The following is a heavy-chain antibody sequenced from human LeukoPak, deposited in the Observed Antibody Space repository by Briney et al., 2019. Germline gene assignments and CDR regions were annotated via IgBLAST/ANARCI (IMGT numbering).Heavy chain of an antibody. Sequence: GGSLRLSCAASGFTFSSYSMNWVRQAPGKGLEWVSSISSSSSYIYYADSVKGRFTISRDNAKDSLYLQMNSLRAEGTAVYYCARAGTLAPRGYWGQGTLVTVSS. CDR1: GFTFSSYS. CDR3: ARAGTLAPRGY. V-gene: IGHV3-21*01. CDR2: ISSSSSYI. J-gene: IGHJ4*02. D-gene: IGHD5-12*01.